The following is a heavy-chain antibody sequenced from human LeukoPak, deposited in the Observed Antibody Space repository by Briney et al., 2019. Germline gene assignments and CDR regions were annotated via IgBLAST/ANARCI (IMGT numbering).Heavy chain of an antibody. CDR1: GYSFISYW. J-gene: IGHJ3*02. D-gene: IGHD3-10*01. CDR3: ATSMVRGVSKRGAFDI. V-gene: IGHV5-10-1*01. Sequence: GESLKISCQGSGYSFISYWISWVRQMPGKALEWMGTIDPSDSYTNYSPSFQGHVTISTDESISTAYLQWSNLKASDTAIYYCATSMVRGVSKRGAFDIWGQGTRVTISS. CDR2: IDPSDSYT.